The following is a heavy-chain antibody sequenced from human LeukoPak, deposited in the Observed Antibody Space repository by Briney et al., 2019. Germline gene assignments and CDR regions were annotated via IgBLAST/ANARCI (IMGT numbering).Heavy chain of an antibody. V-gene: IGHV3-23*01. CDR2: IGSGGGT. J-gene: IGHJ4*02. CDR3: ANRGRYYFDY. Sequence: GGSLRLSCATSGFTISNYAMSWVRQAPGKGLEWLSTIGSGGGTYYADSVKGRFTISRDNSINTLYLQMNSLRAEDTALYYCANRGRYYFDYWGKRALVTVSS. D-gene: IGHD6-25*01. CDR1: GFTISNYA.